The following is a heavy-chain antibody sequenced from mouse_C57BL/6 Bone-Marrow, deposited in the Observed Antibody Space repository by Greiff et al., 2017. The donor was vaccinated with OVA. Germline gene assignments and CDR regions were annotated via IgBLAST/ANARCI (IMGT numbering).Heavy chain of an antibody. Sequence: EVQRVESGAGLVKPGGSLKLSCAASGFTFSSYAMSWVRQTPEQRLEWVAYISSGGGYTYYADTVKGRFTISRDNAKNTLYLQMSSLKSEDTAMCYCTREGYDAMGYWGQGTPVTVSA. J-gene: IGHJ4*01. CDR1: GFTFSSYA. CDR3: TREGYDAMGY. D-gene: IGHD2-2*01. CDR2: ISSGGGYT. V-gene: IGHV5-9-1*02.